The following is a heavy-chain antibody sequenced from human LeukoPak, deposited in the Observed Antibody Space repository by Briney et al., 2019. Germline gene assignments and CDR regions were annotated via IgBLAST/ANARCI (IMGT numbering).Heavy chain of an antibody. V-gene: IGHV3-30*02. J-gene: IGHJ4*02. CDR3: ARDRHKYNYDSGGYPPY. D-gene: IGHD3-22*01. CDR2: IRYDGSHK. CDR1: GFTFSSYG. Sequence: PGGSLRLSCAASGFTFSSYGMHWVRQPPGKGLEWVAFIRYDGSHKYYADSVKGRFTISRDNSKNTLYLQMNSLRAEDTAVYYCARDRHKYNYDSGGYPPYWGQGTLVTASS.